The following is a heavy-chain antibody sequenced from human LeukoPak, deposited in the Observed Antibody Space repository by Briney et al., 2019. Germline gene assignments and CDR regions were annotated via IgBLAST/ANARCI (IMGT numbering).Heavy chain of an antibody. Sequence: PGGSLRLSCAASGFTFSSYWMHWVRQVPGKGLVWVSCINSEGSSTNYADSVKGRFTISRDNAENTLFLQMNSLRAEDRAVYYCARDSRDCRGGSCYPDYWGQGTLVTVSS. D-gene: IGHD2-15*01. CDR2: INSEGSST. V-gene: IGHV3-74*01. J-gene: IGHJ4*02. CDR3: ARDSRDCRGGSCYPDY. CDR1: GFTFSSYW.